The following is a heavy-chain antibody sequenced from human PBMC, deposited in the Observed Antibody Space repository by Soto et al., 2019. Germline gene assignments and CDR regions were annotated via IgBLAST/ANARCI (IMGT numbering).Heavy chain of an antibody. Sequence: GESLKISCKGSVYSFTSCWISWVRQMAGKGLEWMGRIDPSDSYTNYSPSFQGHVTISADKSISTAYLQWSSLKASDTAMYYCARLLLSRVDFDPWGQGTLVTVSP. CDR1: VYSFTSCW. V-gene: IGHV5-10-1*01. CDR2: IDPSDSYT. CDR3: ARLLLSRVDFDP. D-gene: IGHD3-16*02. J-gene: IGHJ5*02.